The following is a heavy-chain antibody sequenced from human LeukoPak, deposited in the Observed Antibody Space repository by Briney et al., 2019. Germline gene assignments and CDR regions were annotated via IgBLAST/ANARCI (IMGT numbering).Heavy chain of an antibody. D-gene: IGHD3-22*01. CDR3: ASYSYYYDSSGYFDY. Sequence: SETLSLTCTVSGGSISSYYWSWLRQPPGKGLEWIGYIYYSGSTNYNPSLKSRVTISVDTSKNQFSLKLSSVTAADTAVYYCASYSYYYDSSGYFDYWGQGTLVTVSS. CDR1: GGSISSYY. V-gene: IGHV4-59*01. CDR2: IYYSGST. J-gene: IGHJ4*02.